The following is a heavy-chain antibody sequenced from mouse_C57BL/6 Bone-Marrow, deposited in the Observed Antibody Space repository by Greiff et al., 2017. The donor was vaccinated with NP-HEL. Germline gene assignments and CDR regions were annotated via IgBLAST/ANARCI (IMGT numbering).Heavy chain of an antibody. J-gene: IGHJ2*01. CDR3: ARKAYYSNYVDY. D-gene: IGHD2-5*01. CDR2: IDPSDSET. Sequence: VQLQQPGAELVRPGSSVKLSCKASGYTFTSYWMHWVKQRPIQGLEWIGNIDPSDSETHYNQKFKDKATLTVDKSSSTAYMQLSSLTSEDSAVYYCARKAYYSNYVDYWGQGTTLTVSS. CDR1: GYTFTSYW. V-gene: IGHV1-52*01.